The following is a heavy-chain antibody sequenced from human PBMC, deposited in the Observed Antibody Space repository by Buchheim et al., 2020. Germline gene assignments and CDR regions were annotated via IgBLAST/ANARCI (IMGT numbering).Heavy chain of an antibody. CDR2: IYWDDDK. D-gene: IGHD3-22*01. CDR1: GFSLSTSGVG. CDR3: AHRPYYYDSSGYSSWFDP. J-gene: IGHJ5*02. V-gene: IGHV2-5*02. Sequence: QITLKESGPTLVKPTQTLTLTCTFSGFSLSTSGVGVGWIRQPPGKALEWLALIYWDDDKRYSPSLKSRLTITKDTSKNQVVLTMTNMDPVDTATYYCAHRPYYYDSSGYSSWFDPWGQGTL.